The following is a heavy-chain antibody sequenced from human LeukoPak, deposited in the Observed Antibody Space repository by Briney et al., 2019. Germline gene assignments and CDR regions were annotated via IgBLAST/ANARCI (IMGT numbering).Heavy chain of an antibody. D-gene: IGHD2-21*01. CDR2: INHSGST. Sequence: PSETLSLTCAVYGGSFSGYYWSWIRQPPGKGLEWIGEINHSGSTNYNPSLKSRVTISVDTSKNQFSLKLSSVTAADTAVYYCARGFGLDGMSPRYYYYYYYGMDVWGQGTTVTVSS. CDR3: ARGFGLDGMSPRYYYYYYYGMDV. CDR1: GGSFSGYY. J-gene: IGHJ6*02. V-gene: IGHV4-34*01.